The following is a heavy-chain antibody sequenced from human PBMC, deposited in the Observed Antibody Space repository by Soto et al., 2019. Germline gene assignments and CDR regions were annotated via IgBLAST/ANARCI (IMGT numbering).Heavy chain of an antibody. CDR1: GFTFSSYW. D-gene: IGHD2-21*01. V-gene: IGHV3-7*01. CDR3: ARDRLWSVLYYYYGMDV. CDR2: IKQDESEK. J-gene: IGHJ6*02. Sequence: QPGGSLRLSCAASGFTFSSYWMSCVRQAPWRGLEWVANIKQDESEKYYVDSVKGRFTISRDNAKNSLYLQMNSLRAEGTAVYYSARDRLWSVLYYYYGMDVWGQGTTVTVSS.